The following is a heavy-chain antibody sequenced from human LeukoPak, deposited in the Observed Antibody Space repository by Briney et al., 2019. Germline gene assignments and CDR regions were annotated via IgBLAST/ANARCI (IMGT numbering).Heavy chain of an antibody. D-gene: IGHD1-14*01. V-gene: IGHV3-23*01. J-gene: IGHJ4*02. CDR2: VSDSGGST. CDR3: AKVEEEPRLRHGLFDY. CDR1: GFTFSSYA. Sequence: PGGSLRLSCAASGFTFSSYAMSWVRQAPGKGLEWVAVVSDSGGSTYSADSVKGRFIISRDNSKNTLYLQMNSLRAEDTAVYYCAKVEEEPRLRHGLFDYWGQGTLVTVSS.